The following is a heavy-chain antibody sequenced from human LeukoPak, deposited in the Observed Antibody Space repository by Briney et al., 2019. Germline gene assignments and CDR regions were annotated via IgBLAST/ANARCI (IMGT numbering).Heavy chain of an antibody. J-gene: IGHJ4*02. CDR3: ARGSSYYDYVWGSPRTYYFDY. CDR2: IYYSGST. CDR1: GGSISSYY. Sequence: SETLSLTCTVSGGSISSYYWSWIRQPPGKGLEWIGYIYYSGSTNYNPSLKSRVTISVDTSKNQFSLKLSSVTAADTAVYYCARGSSYYDYVWGSPRTYYFDYWGQGTLVTVSS. V-gene: IGHV4-59*12. D-gene: IGHD3-16*01.